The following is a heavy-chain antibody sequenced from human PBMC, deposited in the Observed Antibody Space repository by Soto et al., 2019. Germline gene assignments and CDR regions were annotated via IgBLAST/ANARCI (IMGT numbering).Heavy chain of an antibody. J-gene: IGHJ2*01. CDR2: IYYSGST. Sequence: SETLSLTCTVSGGSVSSGSYYWSWIRQPPGKGLEWIGYIYYSGSTNYNPSLKSRVTISVDTSKNQFSLKLSSVTAADTAVYYCARDKYDSSGYLWYFDLWGRGTLVTVSS. D-gene: IGHD3-22*01. CDR1: GGSVSSGSYY. CDR3: ARDKYDSSGYLWYFDL. V-gene: IGHV4-61*01.